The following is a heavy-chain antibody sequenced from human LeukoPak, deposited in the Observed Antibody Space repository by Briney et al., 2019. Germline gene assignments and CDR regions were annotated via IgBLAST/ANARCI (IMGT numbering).Heavy chain of an antibody. CDR1: GGTFSSYA. V-gene: IGHV1-69*01. D-gene: IGHD3-22*01. Sequence: ASVTVSCEASGGTFSSYAISWVRQAPGQGLEWMGGIIPIFGTANYAQKFQGRVTITADESTSTAYMELSSLRSEDTAVYYCARFSSGYVDYWGQGTLVTVSS. CDR2: IIPIFGTA. CDR3: ARFSSGYVDY. J-gene: IGHJ4*02.